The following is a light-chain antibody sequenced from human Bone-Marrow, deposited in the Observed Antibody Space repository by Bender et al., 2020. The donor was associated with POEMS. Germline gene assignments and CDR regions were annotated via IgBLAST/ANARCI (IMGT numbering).Light chain of an antibody. CDR2: SNH. CDR3: SSYTSSNTYV. Sequence: QSVLTQPPSSSGTPVQSVIISCSGTVSNFGCNNVYWYQHLPGTAPRLIVYSNHQRPSGVPARFSGSKSGNTASLTISGLQAEDEADYYCSSYTSSNTYVFGTGTKVTVL. J-gene: IGLJ1*01. CDR1: VSNFGCNN. V-gene: IGLV1-44*01.